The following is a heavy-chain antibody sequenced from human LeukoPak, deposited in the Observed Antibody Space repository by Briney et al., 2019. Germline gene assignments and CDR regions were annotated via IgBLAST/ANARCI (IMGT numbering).Heavy chain of an antibody. CDR1: GFTFSNYA. CDR3: AKDLSGFGELSNYYFDY. J-gene: IGHJ4*02. CDR2: LSGGGST. D-gene: IGHD3-10*01. Sequence: PGGSLRLSCAASGFTFSNYAMNWVRQAPGKGLEWVSTLSGGGSTYYAASVRGRFTISRDNSKNTLFLQMSSLRAEDTAIYYCAKDLSGFGELSNYYFDYWGQGALVTVSS. V-gene: IGHV3-23*01.